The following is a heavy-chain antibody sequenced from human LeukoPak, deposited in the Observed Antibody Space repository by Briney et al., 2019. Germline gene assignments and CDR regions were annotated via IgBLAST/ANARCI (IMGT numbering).Heavy chain of an antibody. Sequence: SVKVSCKASGGTFSSYAISWVRQAPGQGLEWMGGIIPIFGTANYAQKFQGRVTITADESTSTAYMELSSLRSEDTAVYYCARDKYYYDSSGYLLDHFDYWGQGTLVTVSS. CDR3: ARDKYYYDSSGYLLDHFDY. J-gene: IGHJ4*02. V-gene: IGHV1-69*13. D-gene: IGHD3-22*01. CDR2: IIPIFGTA. CDR1: GGTFSSYA.